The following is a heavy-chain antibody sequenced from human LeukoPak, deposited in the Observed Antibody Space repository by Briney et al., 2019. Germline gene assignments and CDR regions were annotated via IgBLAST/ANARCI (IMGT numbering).Heavy chain of an antibody. J-gene: IGHJ6*03. Sequence: SETLSLTCTVSGGSTSSDSYYWGWIRQPPGKGLEWIGSIYYTGSTYYNPSLKSRVTISVDTSKNQFSLNLSSVTAADTAVYYCARDLASGSYSLGYYYYYMDVWGQGTLVTVSS. CDR3: ARDLASGSYSLGYYYYYMDV. CDR2: IYYTGST. D-gene: IGHD1-26*01. V-gene: IGHV4-39*07. CDR1: GGSTSSDSYY.